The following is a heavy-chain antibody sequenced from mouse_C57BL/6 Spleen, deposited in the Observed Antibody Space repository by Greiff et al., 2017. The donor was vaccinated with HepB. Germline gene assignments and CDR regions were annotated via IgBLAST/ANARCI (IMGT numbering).Heavy chain of an antibody. J-gene: IGHJ4*01. Sequence: QVQLQQSGAELVRPGASVTLSCKASGYTFTDYEMHWVKQTPVHGLEWIGAIDPETGGTAFNQKFKGKAILTADKSSSTAYMELRSLTSEDSAVYYCTRYYAMDYWGQGTSVTVSS. CDR2: IDPETGGT. CDR1: GYTFTDYE. CDR3: TRYYAMDY. V-gene: IGHV1-15*01.